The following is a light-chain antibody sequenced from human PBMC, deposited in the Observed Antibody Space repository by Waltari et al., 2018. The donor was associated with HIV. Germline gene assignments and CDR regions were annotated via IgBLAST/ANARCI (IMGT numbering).Light chain of an antibody. CDR2: DAS. CDR1: QSISSD. CDR3: QQYNNWPPGYT. Sequence: ETVMTQSPATLFVSPAETAILLCRASQSISSDLAWYQQKPGQAPRLLMYDASTRSTGIPARFSGSGSGTEFTLTISSLQSEDFAVYYYQQYNNWPPGYTFGQGTKLQIK. V-gene: IGKV3-15*01. J-gene: IGKJ2*01.